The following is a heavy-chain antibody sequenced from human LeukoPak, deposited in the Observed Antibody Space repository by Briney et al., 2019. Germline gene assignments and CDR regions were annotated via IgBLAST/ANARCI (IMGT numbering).Heavy chain of an antibody. D-gene: IGHD6-6*01. CDR3: ARSLIEYTSSPFDY. CDR2: INHSGST. V-gene: IGHV4-39*07. Sequence: PSETLSLTCTVSGGSISSSSYYWGWIRQPPGKGLEWIGEINHSGSTHYNPSLKSRVTISVDTSKNQFSLKLSSVTAADTAVYYCARSLIEYTSSPFDYWGQGTLVTVSS. J-gene: IGHJ4*02. CDR1: GGSISSSSYY.